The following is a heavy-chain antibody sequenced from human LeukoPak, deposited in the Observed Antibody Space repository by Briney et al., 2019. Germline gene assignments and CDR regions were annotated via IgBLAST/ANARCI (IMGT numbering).Heavy chain of an antibody. CDR1: GGSISSYY. V-gene: IGHV4-59*01. CDR2: IYYTGTT. CDR3: AREDPQTKVPEGMDV. D-gene: IGHD4/OR15-4a*01. Sequence: SETLSLTCSVFGGSISSYYWSWIRQPPGKGPEWIGYIYYTGTTNYNPSLKSRVTISVDTSKNQFSLRLNSVTAADTAVYYCAREDPQTKVPEGMDVWGQGTTVTVSS. J-gene: IGHJ6*02.